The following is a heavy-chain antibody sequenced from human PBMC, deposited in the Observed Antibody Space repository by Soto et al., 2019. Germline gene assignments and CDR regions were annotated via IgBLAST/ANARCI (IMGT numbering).Heavy chain of an antibody. CDR3: ARWDYGVYARFDC. D-gene: IGHD4-17*01. Sequence: QVQLVQSGTEVKKPGASVKVSCKASGYTFTSHDINWVRQATGQGLEWMGWMNPNSGNTGYAQKFQGRVTMTSNTSISTAYMELSSLTSEDTTVYYCARWDYGVYARFDCWGQGALVTVSS. V-gene: IGHV1-8*01. CDR2: MNPNSGNT. CDR1: GYTFTSHD. J-gene: IGHJ4*02.